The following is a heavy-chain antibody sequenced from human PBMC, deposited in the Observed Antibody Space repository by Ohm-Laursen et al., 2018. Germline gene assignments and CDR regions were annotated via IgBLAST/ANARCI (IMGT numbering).Heavy chain of an antibody. CDR2: IYHSEST. D-gene: IGHD1-26*01. Sequence: SQTLSLTCTVSGGSISSGGYYWSWIRQHPVKGLERIGYIYHSESTYYNPSLNGRVTMSLDTSKNQFSLKLRSVTAADTALYYCARWSGSYGGGWFDPWGQGTLVTVSS. CDR1: GGSISSGGYY. CDR3: ARWSGSYGGGWFDP. V-gene: IGHV4-31*03. J-gene: IGHJ5*02.